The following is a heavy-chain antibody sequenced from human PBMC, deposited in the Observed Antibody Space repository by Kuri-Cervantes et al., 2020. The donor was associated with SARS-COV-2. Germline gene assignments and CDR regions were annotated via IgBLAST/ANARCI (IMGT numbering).Heavy chain of an antibody. J-gene: IGHJ6*03. Sequence: LRLSCTVSGGSISSGDYYWSWIRQPPGKGLEWIGYIYYSGSTYYNPSLKSRVTISVDTSKNQFSLKLSSVTAADTAVYYCSRVGNSGSYYDYYYYMDVWGKGTTVTVSS. V-gene: IGHV4-30-4*08. CDR1: GGSISSGDYY. CDR2: IYYSGST. D-gene: IGHD1-26*01. CDR3: SRVGNSGSYYDYYYYMDV.